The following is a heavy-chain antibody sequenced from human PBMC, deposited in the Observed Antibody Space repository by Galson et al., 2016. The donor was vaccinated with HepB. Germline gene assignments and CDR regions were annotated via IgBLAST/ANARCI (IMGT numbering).Heavy chain of an antibody. CDR2: ISYDGSDT. CDR1: GFTFENYG. D-gene: IGHD3-10*01. Sequence: SLRLSCAASGFTFENYGMHWVRQAPGKGLEWVTVISYDGSDTYYAGSVKGRFTVSRDNSKNTLYLQMNSLRPDDSAVYYCSKDRSFANFYGSGTYYKEWGQGTLVTVSS. V-gene: IGHV3-30*18. CDR3: SKDRSFANFYGSGTYYKE. J-gene: IGHJ4*02.